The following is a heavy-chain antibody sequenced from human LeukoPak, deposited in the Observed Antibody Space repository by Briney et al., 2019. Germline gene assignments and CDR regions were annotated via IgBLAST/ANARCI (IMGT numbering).Heavy chain of an antibody. J-gene: IGHJ4*02. CDR1: GYTFTGYY. Sequence: ASVKVSCKASGYTFTGYYMHWVRQAPGQGLEWMGWINPNSGGTNYAQKFQGRVTMTRDTSISTAYMELSRLRSDDTAVYYCARDIVVVPAAMGYYFDYWGQGTLVTVPS. CDR2: INPNSGGT. V-gene: IGHV1-2*02. D-gene: IGHD2-2*01. CDR3: ARDIVVVPAAMGYYFDY.